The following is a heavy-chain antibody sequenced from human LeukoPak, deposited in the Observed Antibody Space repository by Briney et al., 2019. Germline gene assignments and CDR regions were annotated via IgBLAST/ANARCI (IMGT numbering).Heavy chain of an antibody. J-gene: IGHJ6*03. D-gene: IGHD2-2*01. Sequence: SETLSLTCTVSGGSISSYYWSWIRQPPGKGLEWIGYIYTSGSTNYTPSLKSRVTISVDTSKNQFSLKLSSVTAADTAVYYCARLARYCSSTSCYYYYYMDVWGKGTTVTVSS. V-gene: IGHV4-4*09. CDR1: GGSISSYY. CDR3: ARLARYCSSTSCYYYYYMDV. CDR2: IYTSGST.